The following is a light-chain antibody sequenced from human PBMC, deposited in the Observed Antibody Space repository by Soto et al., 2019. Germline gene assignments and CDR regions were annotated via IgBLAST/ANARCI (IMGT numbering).Light chain of an antibody. V-gene: IGLV1-44*01. CDR3: AVWDETLIEV. Sequence: QSVLTQPPSASGTPGQTVTISCSGSSSNIGINSVNWYQQLPGAAPSLLIYSDDQRPSGVPDRFSGSKSGTSASLAISGLQSEDEADYFCAVWDETLIEVFGTGTKLTVL. J-gene: IGLJ1*01. CDR2: SDD. CDR1: SSNIGINS.